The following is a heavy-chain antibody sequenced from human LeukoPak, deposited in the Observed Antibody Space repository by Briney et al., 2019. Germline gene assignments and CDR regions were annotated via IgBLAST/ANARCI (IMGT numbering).Heavy chain of an antibody. CDR1: GITFDEYA. V-gene: IGHV3-9*01. J-gene: IGHJ4*02. CDR2: ISWNSGSI. Sequence: PGGFLRLSCAASGITFDEYAMHWFRQAPGKSLEWVSGISWNSGSIGYADSVKGRFTISRDNAKNSLYLQMNSLRAEDTALYYCAKELYDYVWGSYRYSFDYWGQGTLVTVSS. CDR3: AKELYDYVWGSYRYSFDY. D-gene: IGHD3-16*02.